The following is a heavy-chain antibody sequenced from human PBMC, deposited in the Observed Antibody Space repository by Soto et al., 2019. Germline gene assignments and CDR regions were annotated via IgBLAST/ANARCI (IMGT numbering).Heavy chain of an antibody. CDR3: ARDQSIGARFDL. Sequence: GGSLRLSCVASGFTFSSYWMHWVRQAPGKGLVWVSRIKTDGSRTNYADSVKGRFTISRNNAENTLYLQMNSLRAEDTAVYYCARDQSIGARFDLWGQGTLVTVSS. J-gene: IGHJ4*02. CDR2: IKTDGSRT. V-gene: IGHV3-74*01. CDR1: GFTFSSYW. D-gene: IGHD6-6*01.